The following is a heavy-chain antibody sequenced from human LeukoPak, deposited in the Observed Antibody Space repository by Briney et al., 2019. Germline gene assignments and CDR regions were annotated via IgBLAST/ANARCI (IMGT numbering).Heavy chain of an antibody. D-gene: IGHD3-22*01. CDR2: ISSSSSTI. V-gene: IGHV3-48*04. Sequence: GGSLRLSCAASGFTFSSYSMNWVRQAPGKGLEWVSYISSSSSTIYYADSVKGRFTISRDNAKNSLYLQMNSLRAEDTGVYYCAREHPYYYDSSGTALMAEIKYYFDSWGQGTLVTVSS. CDR1: GFTFSSYS. J-gene: IGHJ4*02. CDR3: AREHPYYYDSSGTALMAEIKYYFDS.